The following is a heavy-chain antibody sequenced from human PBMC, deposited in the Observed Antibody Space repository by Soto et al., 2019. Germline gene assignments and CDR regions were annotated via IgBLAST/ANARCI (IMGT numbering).Heavy chain of an antibody. CDR2: ISHRRIT. V-gene: IGHV4-34*01. CDR1: GGSFSGYF. D-gene: IGHD6-13*01. CDR3: VREEAVQWFSKGYYGMDV. J-gene: IGHJ6*02. Sequence: SETLSLTCGVSGGSFSGYFWTWIRQPPGGGLEWIGEISHRRITNYNPSLKSRVTISLDTGRNHISLKLTSVTAADTAVYYCVREEAVQWFSKGYYGMDVWGQGTTVTVSS.